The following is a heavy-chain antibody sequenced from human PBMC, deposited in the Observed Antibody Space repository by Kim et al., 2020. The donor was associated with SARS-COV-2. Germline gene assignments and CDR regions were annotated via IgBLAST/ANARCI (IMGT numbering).Heavy chain of an antibody. D-gene: IGHD3-10*01. V-gene: IGHV1-18*01. CDR3: AGRGFGELYYFDY. J-gene: IGHJ4*02. Sequence: YAQKLQGRVTMTTDTATGTAYMGLRSLRSDDTAVYYCAGRGFGELYYFDYWGQGTLVTVSS.